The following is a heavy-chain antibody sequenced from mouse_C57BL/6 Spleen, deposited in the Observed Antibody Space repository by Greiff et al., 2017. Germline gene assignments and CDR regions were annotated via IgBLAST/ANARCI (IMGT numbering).Heavy chain of an antibody. CDR2: IWSGGST. D-gene: IGHD1-1*01. CDR3: ARNYYGSSPYWYFDV. V-gene: IGHV2-2*01. CDR1: GFSLTSYG. Sequence: VKLVESGPGLVQPSQSLSITCTVSGFSLTSYGVHWVRQSPGKGLEWLGVIWSGGSTDYNAAFISRLSISKDNSKSQVFFKMHSLQADDTAIYYCARNYYGSSPYWYFDVWGTGTTVTVSS. J-gene: IGHJ1*03.